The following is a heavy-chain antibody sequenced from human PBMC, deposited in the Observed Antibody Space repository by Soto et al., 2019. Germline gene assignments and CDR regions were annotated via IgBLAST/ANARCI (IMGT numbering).Heavy chain of an antibody. Sequence: QVQVVQSGGGEVQPGRSLTLSCAASGFTFNKFGMDWVRQAPGKGLEWVATISYNGRDKKYSESMKGRFTISRDNSQNTVYLEMNSLRGDDTAIYYCMRSEELGTFMDYYNGLDVWGQGTTVTVSS. CDR3: MRSEELGTFMDYYNGLDV. J-gene: IGHJ6*02. D-gene: IGHD7-27*01. V-gene: IGHV3-30*03. CDR2: ISYNGRDK. CDR1: GFTFNKFG.